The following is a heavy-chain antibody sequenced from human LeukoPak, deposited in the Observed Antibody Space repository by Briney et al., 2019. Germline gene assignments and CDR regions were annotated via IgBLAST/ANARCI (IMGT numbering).Heavy chain of an antibody. Sequence: PSETLSLTCTVSGGSISSGSYYWSWIRQPAGKGLEWIGRIYTSGSTNYNPSLKSRVTISVDTSKNQFSLKLSSVTAADTAVYYCARDRSGRYYYMDVWGKGTTVTISS. D-gene: IGHD2-15*01. J-gene: IGHJ6*03. CDR2: IYTSGST. CDR1: GGSISSGSYY. V-gene: IGHV4-61*02. CDR3: ARDRSGRYYYMDV.